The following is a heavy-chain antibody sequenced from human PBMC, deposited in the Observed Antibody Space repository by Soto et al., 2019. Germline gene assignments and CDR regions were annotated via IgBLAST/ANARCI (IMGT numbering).Heavy chain of an antibody. J-gene: IGHJ6*02. Sequence: SETLSLTCAVYGGSFSGYYWSWIRQPPGKGLEWIGEINHSGSTNYNPSLKSRVTISVDTSKNQFSLKLSSVTAADTAVYYCARGAGYSYGYRYYYYGMDVWGQGTTVTVS. V-gene: IGHV4-34*01. CDR3: ARGAGYSYGYRYYYYGMDV. CDR2: INHSGST. CDR1: GGSFSGYY. D-gene: IGHD5-18*01.